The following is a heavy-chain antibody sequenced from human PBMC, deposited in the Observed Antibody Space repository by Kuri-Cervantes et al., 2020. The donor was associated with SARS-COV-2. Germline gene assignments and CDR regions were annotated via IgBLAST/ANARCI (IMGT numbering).Heavy chain of an antibody. CDR1: GFTFSSYS. J-gene: IGHJ4*02. V-gene: IGHV3-21*01. D-gene: IGHD3-3*01. Sequence: ETLSLTCAASGFTFSSYSMNWVRQAPGKGLEWVSSISSSSYIYYADSVKGRFTISRDNSKNTLYLQMSSLRAEDTAVYYCVKEGSYDFWSGYLPYYFDYWGQGTLVTVSS. CDR3: VKEGSYDFWSGYLPYYFDY. CDR2: ISSSSYI.